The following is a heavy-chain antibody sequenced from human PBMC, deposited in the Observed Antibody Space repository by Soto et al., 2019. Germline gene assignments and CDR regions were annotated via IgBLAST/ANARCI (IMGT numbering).Heavy chain of an antibody. CDR3: ARTPYDFWSSGQYLFDH. CDR2: ISGSGGTT. CDR1: GFTFSSHA. V-gene: IGHV3-23*01. J-gene: IGHJ4*02. D-gene: IGHD3-3*01. Sequence: GGSLRLSCAASGFTFSSHAMSWVRQVPGKGLECVSGISGSGGTTFYADSVKGRFTISRDNSKKTLFLQMNSLRDEDTAIYFCARTPYDFWSSGQYLFDHWGQGTLVTVSS.